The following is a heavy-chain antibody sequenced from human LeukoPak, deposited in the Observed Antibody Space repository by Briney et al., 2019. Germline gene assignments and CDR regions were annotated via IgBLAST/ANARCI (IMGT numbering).Heavy chain of an antibody. V-gene: IGHV4-4*07. CDR1: GGSISSYC. CDR3: ASLTYYDSSGYYTFDY. J-gene: IGHJ4*02. D-gene: IGHD3-22*01. Sequence: SETLSLTCTVSGGSISSYCWTWIRQPARQGLEWIGRIYTSGSTNYNPSLKSRVTMSVDTSKNQFSLRLSSVTAADTAVYYCASLTYYDSSGYYTFDYWGQGTLVTVSS. CDR2: IYTSGST.